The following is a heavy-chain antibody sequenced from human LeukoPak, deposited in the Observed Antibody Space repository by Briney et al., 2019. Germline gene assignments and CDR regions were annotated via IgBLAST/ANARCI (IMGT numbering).Heavy chain of an antibody. CDR2: INQDGNDK. V-gene: IGHV3-7*03. CDR1: GFTFSNYW. D-gene: IGHD3-10*01. J-gene: IGHJ4*02. CDR3: AVTRTRGDH. Sequence: PGGSLRLSCAASGFTFSNYWMTWIRQAPGKGLEWVANINQDGNDKYYVDSVKGRFTFSRDNTKSSVFLQMNSLRAEDTAVYYCAVTRTRGDHWGQGTLVTVSS.